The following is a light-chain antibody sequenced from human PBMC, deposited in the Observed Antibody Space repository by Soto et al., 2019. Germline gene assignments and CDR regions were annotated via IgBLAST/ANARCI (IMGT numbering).Light chain of an antibody. J-gene: IGLJ1*01. V-gene: IGLV2-23*01. CDR2: EAS. CDR3: CSYAGDKTYV. CDR1: GSDVRTYNL. Sequence: QSALTQPASVSGSPGQSITISCTVTGSDVRTYNLVSWYQQHPGKVPKLIIYEASKLPSGVSNRFSGSQPGNTASLTVSGLQAEDEADYYCCSYAGDKTYVFGSGTKVTVL.